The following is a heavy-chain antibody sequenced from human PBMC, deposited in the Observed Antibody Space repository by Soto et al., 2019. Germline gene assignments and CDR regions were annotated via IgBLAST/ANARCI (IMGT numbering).Heavy chain of an antibody. CDR1: GFTVSSNY. CDR3: ARDSDSSSKSGGYGPLFEYYYYMDV. Sequence: GGSLRLSCAASGFTVSSNYMSWVRQAPGKGLEWVSVIYSGGSTYYADSVKGRFTISRDNSKNTLYLQMNSLRAEDTAVYYCARDSDSSSKSGGYGPLFEYYYYMDVWGKGTTVTVSS. D-gene: IGHD6-6*01. J-gene: IGHJ6*03. V-gene: IGHV3-66*01. CDR2: IYSGGST.